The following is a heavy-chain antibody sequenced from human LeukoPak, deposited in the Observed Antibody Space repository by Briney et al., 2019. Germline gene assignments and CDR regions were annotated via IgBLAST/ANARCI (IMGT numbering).Heavy chain of an antibody. J-gene: IGHJ5*02. CDR3: AREESSSWYGGDWFDP. D-gene: IGHD6-13*01. CDR2: ISSSSSYI. V-gene: IGHV3-21*01. Sequence: GGALRLFCAASGFTFSSYSMNWVRQAPGKGLEGVSSISSSSSYIYYADSVKGRFTISRDNAKNSLYLQMNSLRAEDTAVYYCAREESSSWYGGDWFDPWGQGTLVTVSS. CDR1: GFTFSSYS.